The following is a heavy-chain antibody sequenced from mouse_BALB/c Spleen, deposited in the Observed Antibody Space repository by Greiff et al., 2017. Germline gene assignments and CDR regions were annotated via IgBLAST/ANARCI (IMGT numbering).Heavy chain of an antibody. Sequence: EVQLVESGGGLVQPGGSRKLSCAASGFTFSSFGMHWVRPAPEKGLEWVAYISSGSSTIYYADTVKGRFTISRDNPKNTLFLQMTSLRSEDTAMYYCARSEGNYWFAYWGQGTLVTVSA. V-gene: IGHV5-17*02. CDR3: ARSEGNYWFAY. J-gene: IGHJ3*01. CDR1: GFTFSSFG. D-gene: IGHD2-1*01. CDR2: ISSGSSTI.